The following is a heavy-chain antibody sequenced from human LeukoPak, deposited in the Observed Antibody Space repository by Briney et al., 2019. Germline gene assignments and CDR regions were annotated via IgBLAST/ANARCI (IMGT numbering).Heavy chain of an antibody. Sequence: SETLSLTCSVSGASITTYSWNWLRQSPGKGLEWIGYFSLGETTSYTSSLKSRVTISRDTSKNQVSLKLTSVTAADTAVYYCARWDELDWAFGTWGPGALVTVSS. CDR3: ARWDELDWAFGT. CDR1: GASITTYS. V-gene: IGHV4-59*08. CDR2: FSLGETT. D-gene: IGHD2-21*01. J-gene: IGHJ5*02.